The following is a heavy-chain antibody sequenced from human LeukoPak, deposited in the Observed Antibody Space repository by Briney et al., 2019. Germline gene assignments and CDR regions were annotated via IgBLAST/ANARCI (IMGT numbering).Heavy chain of an antibody. Sequence: PGRSPRLSCAASGFTFSSYGMHWVRQAPGKGLEWVAVISYDGSNKYYADSVKGRFTISRDNSKNTLYLQMNSLRAEDTAVYYCASPVYGGYYYGMDVWGQGTTVTVSS. J-gene: IGHJ6*02. CDR3: ASPVYGGYYYGMDV. CDR1: GFTFSSYG. D-gene: IGHD4/OR15-4a*01. CDR2: ISYDGSNK. V-gene: IGHV3-30*03.